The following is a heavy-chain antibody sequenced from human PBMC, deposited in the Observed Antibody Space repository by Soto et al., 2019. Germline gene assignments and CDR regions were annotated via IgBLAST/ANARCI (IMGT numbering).Heavy chain of an antibody. CDR2: ISYDGSNK. V-gene: IGHV3-30*18. CDR3: AKAPSYYDILTGIDY. J-gene: IGHJ4*02. Sequence: LRLSCAASGFTFSSYGMHWVRQAPGKGLEWVAVISYDGSNKYYADSVKGRFTISRDNSKNTLYLQMNSLRAEDTAVYYCAKAPSYYDILTGIDYWGQGTPVTVSS. D-gene: IGHD3-9*01. CDR1: GFTFSSYG.